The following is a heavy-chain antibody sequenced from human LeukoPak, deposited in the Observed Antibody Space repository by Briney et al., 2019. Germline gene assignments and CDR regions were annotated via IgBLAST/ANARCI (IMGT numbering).Heavy chain of an antibody. CDR3: ARVGYCSGGSCLNWFDP. D-gene: IGHD2-15*01. CDR1: GGSISSSSYY. CDR2: IYYSGST. Sequence: PSETLSLTCTVSGGSISSSSYYWGWIRQPPGKGLEWIGSIYYSGSTYYNPSLKSRVTISVDTSKNQFSLQLRSVTAADTALYYCARVGYCSGGSCLNWFDPWGRGTLVTVSS. V-gene: IGHV4-39*07. J-gene: IGHJ5*02.